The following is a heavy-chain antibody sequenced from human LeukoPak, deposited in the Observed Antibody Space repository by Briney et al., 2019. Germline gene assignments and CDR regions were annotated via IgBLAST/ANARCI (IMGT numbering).Heavy chain of an antibody. CDR3: ARGRYYDYVWGSYRNPPLDY. Sequence: SETLSLTXAVYGGSFSGYYWSWIRQPPGKGLEWIGEINHSGSTNYNPSLKSRVTISVDTSKNQFSLKLSSVTAADTAVYYCARGRYYDYVWGSYRNPPLDYWGQGTLVTVSS. V-gene: IGHV4-34*01. J-gene: IGHJ4*02. CDR2: INHSGST. D-gene: IGHD3-16*02. CDR1: GGSFSGYY.